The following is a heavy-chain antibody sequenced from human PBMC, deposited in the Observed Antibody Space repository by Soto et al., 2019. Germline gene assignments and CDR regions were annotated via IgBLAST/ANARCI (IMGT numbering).Heavy chain of an antibody. CDR3: ARVRYCSGGSCYSTWYFDL. CDR2: IGTAGDT. J-gene: IGHJ2*01. V-gene: IGHV3-13*01. Sequence: GGSLRLSRAASGFTFSSYDMHWVRQATGKGLEWVSAIGTAGDTYYPGSVKGRFTISRENAKNSLYLQMNSLRAGDTAVYYCARVRYCSGGSCYSTWYFDLWGRGTLVTVSS. CDR1: GFTFSSYD. D-gene: IGHD2-15*01.